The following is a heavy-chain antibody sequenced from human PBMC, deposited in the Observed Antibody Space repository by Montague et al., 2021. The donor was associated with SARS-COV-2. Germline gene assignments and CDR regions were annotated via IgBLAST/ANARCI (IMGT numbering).Heavy chain of an antibody. V-gene: IGHV4-31*03. CDR3: ARGEGVMVYVYGMDV. CDR1: GGSISSGGYY. Sequence: TLSLTCTASGGSISSGGYYWSWIRQPPGKGLEWIGYIYYSGSTNCNPSLKSRLTISVDTSKNQFSLKLSSVTAADTAVYYCARGEGVMVYVYGMDVWGQGTTVTVSS. D-gene: IGHD2-8*01. CDR2: IYYSGST. J-gene: IGHJ6*02.